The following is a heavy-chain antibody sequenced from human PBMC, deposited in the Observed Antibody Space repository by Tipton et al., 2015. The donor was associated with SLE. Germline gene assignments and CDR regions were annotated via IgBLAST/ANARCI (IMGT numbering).Heavy chain of an antibody. CDR3: ASSYYDSSGGRAD. CDR1: GGSFSGYY. D-gene: IGHD3-22*01. Sequence: TLSLTCAVYGGSFSGYYWSWIRQPPGKGLEWIGEINHSGSTNYNPSLKSRVTISVDTSKNQFSLKLSSVTAADTAVYYRASSYYDSSGGRADWGQGTLVTVSS. CDR2: INHSGST. V-gene: IGHV4-34*09. J-gene: IGHJ4*02.